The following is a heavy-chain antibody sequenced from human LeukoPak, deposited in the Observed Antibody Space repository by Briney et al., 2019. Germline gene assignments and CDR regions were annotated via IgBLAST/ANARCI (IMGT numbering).Heavy chain of an antibody. V-gene: IGHV1-69*05. CDR2: MIPIFGTA. D-gene: IGHD3-22*01. J-gene: IGHJ4*02. Sequence: SVKVSCKASGGTFSSYAISWGRQAHGQGLELMGGMIPIFGTANNAQKFQGRVTITTDESTSTAYMELSSLRSEDTAVYYCARFGADYYDSSGYPTDDYWGQGTLVTVSS. CDR1: GGTFSSYA. CDR3: ARFGADYYDSSGYPTDDY.